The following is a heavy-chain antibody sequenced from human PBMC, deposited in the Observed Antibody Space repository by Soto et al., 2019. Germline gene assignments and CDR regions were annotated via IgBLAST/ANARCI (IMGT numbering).Heavy chain of an antibody. CDR1: GLTFIRYA. V-gene: IGHV3-23*01. CDR2: ISGSGGST. D-gene: IGHD1-26*01. J-gene: IGHJ4*02. Sequence: PGGALRRSGAAWGLTFIRYAMSGVRPDPGKGLEWVSAISGSGGSTYYADSVKGRFTISRDNSKNTLYLQMNSLRAEDTAVYYCAKGGPHSGSYYFDYWGQGTLVTVSS. CDR3: AKGGPHSGSYYFDY.